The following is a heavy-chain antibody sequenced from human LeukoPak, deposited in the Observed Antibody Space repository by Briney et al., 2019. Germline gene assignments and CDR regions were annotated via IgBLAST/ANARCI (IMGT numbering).Heavy chain of an antibody. D-gene: IGHD1-1*01. CDR3: ASTGTTLIYYYYGMDV. J-gene: IGHJ6*02. CDR2: ISSSSSYI. CDR1: GGSFSGYY. V-gene: IGHV3-21*01. Sequence: ETLSLTCAVYGGSFSGYYWSWIRQAPGKGLEWVSSISSSSSYIYYADSVKGRFTISRDNAKNSLYLQMNSLRAEDTAVYYCASTGTTLIYYYYGMDVWGQGTTVTVSS.